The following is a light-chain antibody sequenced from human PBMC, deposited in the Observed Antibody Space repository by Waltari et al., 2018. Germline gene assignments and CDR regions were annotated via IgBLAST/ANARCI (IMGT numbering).Light chain of an antibody. J-gene: IGLJ3*02. CDR3: GTWDSSLGVGV. CDR1: TPNIGNNY. Sequence: QSVLTQPPSVSAAPGQKVSISCSGSTPNIGNNYVSWYQQFPGTAPNLLIYEGDGRPSGIPGRFSGSKSGASATLDITGLQTGDEADYYCGTWDSSLGVGVLGGGTRVTVL. CDR2: EGD. V-gene: IGLV1-51*01.